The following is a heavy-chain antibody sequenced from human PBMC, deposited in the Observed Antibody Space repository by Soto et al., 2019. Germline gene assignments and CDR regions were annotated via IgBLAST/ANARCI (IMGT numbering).Heavy chain of an antibody. CDR2: IIPIFGTA. CDR1: GGTFSSYA. Sequence: QVQLVQSGAEVKKPGSSVNVSCKASGGTFSSYAISWVRQAPGQGLEWMGGIIPIFGTANYAQTFQGRVTSTADKSTSTAYIELSSLRSEDTAVYYCGSDIGYQINWGQGTLVTVSS. D-gene: IGHD3-22*01. CDR3: GSDIGYQIN. V-gene: IGHV1-69*06. J-gene: IGHJ4*02.